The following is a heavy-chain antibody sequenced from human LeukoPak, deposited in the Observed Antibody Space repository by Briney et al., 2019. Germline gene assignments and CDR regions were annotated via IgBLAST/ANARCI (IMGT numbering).Heavy chain of an antibody. V-gene: IGHV4-59*01. D-gene: IGHD1-26*01. CDR3: ASGSYYFDY. Sequence: SETLSLTCTVSGVAISSYYWSWIRQPPGKGLEWIGYIYYSGSTKYNPSLKSRVTISVDTSKNQFSLKVSSVTAADTAVYYCASGSYYFDYWGQGTLVTVSS. CDR2: IYYSGST. CDR1: GVAISSYY. J-gene: IGHJ4*02.